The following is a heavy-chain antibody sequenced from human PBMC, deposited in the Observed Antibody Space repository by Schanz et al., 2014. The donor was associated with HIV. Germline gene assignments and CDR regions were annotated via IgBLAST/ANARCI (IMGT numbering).Heavy chain of an antibody. CDR1: GFTFDSFG. J-gene: IGHJ6*02. Sequence: VQLLESGGGLAQPGGSLTLSCAASGFTFDSFGMHWVRQAPGKGLEWVAVISYDGRNKYQAASVKGRFTISRDNAKNSLFLQMESLRAEDTAVYYCARDGGEVWGQGTTVTVSS. CDR2: ISYDGRNK. D-gene: IGHD3-16*01. V-gene: IGHV3-30*03. CDR3: ARDGGEV.